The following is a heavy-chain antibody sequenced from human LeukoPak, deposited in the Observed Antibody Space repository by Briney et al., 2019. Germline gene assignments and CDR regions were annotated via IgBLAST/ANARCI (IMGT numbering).Heavy chain of an antibody. CDR1: GGSFSGYY. CDR3: ARGRIAVADFDY. J-gene: IGHJ4*02. D-gene: IGHD6-19*01. Sequence: SETLSLTCAVYGGSFSGYYWSWIRQPPGKGLEWIGEINHSGSTNYNPSLKSRVTISVDTSKNQFSLKLSSVTAADTAVYYCARGRIAVADFDYWGQGTLVTVSS. CDR2: INHSGST. V-gene: IGHV4-34*01.